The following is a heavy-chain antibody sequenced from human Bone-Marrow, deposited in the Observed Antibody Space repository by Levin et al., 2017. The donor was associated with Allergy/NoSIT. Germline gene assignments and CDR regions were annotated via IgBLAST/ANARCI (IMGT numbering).Heavy chain of an antibody. CDR2: IYSGGST. CDR3: ARDRRDGYNRDWYFDL. D-gene: IGHD5-24*01. Sequence: GGSLRLSCAASGFTVSSNYMSWVRQAPGKGLEWVSVIYSGGSTYYADSVKGRFTISRDNSKNTLYLQMNSLRAEDTAVYYCARDRRDGYNRDWYFDLWGRGTLVTVSS. V-gene: IGHV3-66*01. J-gene: IGHJ2*01. CDR1: GFTVSSNY.